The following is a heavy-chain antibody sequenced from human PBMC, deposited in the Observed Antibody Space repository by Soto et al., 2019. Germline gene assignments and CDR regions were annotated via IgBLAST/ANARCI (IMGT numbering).Heavy chain of an antibody. CDR1: GGSISSGGYY. V-gene: IGHV4-31*03. CDR2: IYYSGST. CDR3: ARDGRHPYSNYGRLSGDSYYYGMDV. Sequence: SETLSLTCTVSGGSISSGGYYWSWIRQHPGKGLEWIGYIYYSGSTYYNPSLKSRVTISVDTSKNQFSLKLSSVTAADTAVYYCARDGRHPYSNYGRLSGDSYYYGMDVWGQGTTVTVSS. J-gene: IGHJ6*02. D-gene: IGHD4-4*01.